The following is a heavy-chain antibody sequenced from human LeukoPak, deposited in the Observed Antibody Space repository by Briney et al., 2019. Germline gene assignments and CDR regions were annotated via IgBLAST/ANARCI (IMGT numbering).Heavy chain of an antibody. V-gene: IGHV3-7*01. CDR3: ARAKGDPRRFDP. Sequence: GGSLRLSCAASGFTFSSYWLSWVRQAPGKGLEWAANIKQDGSEKYYVDSVKGRFTISRDNAKNSLYLQMNSLRAEDTAVYYCARAKGDPRRFDPWGQGTLVTVSS. J-gene: IGHJ5*02. CDR2: IKQDGSEK. CDR1: GFTFSSYW. D-gene: IGHD2-21*02.